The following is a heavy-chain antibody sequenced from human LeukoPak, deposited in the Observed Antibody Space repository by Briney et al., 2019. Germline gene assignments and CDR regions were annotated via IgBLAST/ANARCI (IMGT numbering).Heavy chain of an antibody. V-gene: IGHV3-21*01. D-gene: IGHD3-22*01. CDR3: ARDADSSGYYLSEYADY. CDR1: GFTLSSYS. CDR2: ISSSSSYI. Sequence: GGSLRLSCAASGFTLSSYSLNWVRQAPGKGLEWVSSISSSSSYIYYADSVKGRFTISRDNAKNSLYPQMNSLRAEDTAVYYCARDADSSGYYLSEYADYWGQGTLVTVSS. J-gene: IGHJ4*02.